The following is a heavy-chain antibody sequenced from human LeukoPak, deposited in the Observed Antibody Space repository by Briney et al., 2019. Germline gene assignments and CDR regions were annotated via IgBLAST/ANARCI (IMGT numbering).Heavy chain of an antibody. CDR2: IKSNNDGGTT. V-gene: IGHV3-15*01. D-gene: IGHD6-13*01. CDR3: AHIAEAGPIDF. J-gene: IGHJ4*02. CDR1: RFTFRYAW. Sequence: GGALRLSSAPSRFTFRYAWISWVRQAPGEGLEWVGLIKSNNDGGTTDYAAPVKGRFTISRDDSKNTLYLQMNSLKTEDTAVYYCAHIAEAGPIDFWGQGTLVTVSS.